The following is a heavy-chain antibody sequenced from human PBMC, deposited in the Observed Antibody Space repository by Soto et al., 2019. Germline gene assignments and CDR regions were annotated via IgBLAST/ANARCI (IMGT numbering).Heavy chain of an antibody. Sequence: SEPLCLTCNVSGASILSTDYYWSWIRQPPGKCLEWIGYMYLSGSNYYNPSLKSRVTISEDTSKNHFSLKLSSVTAADTAVYYCARGLYGYYAFDHWGQGALVTVSS. CDR2: MYLSGSN. V-gene: IGHV4-30-4*01. CDR3: ARGLYGYYAFDH. CDR1: GASILSTDYY. J-gene: IGHJ4*02. D-gene: IGHD5-18*01.